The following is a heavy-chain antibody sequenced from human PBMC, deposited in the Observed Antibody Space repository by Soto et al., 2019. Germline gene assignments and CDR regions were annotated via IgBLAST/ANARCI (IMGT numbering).Heavy chain of an antibody. CDR2: IYHSGST. CDR1: GGSISSGGYS. D-gene: IGHD3-22*01. V-gene: IGHV4-30-2*01. J-gene: IGHJ4*02. CDR3: ASTYYYDSRTLDY. Sequence: QLQLQESGSGLVKPSQTLSLTCAVSGGSISSGGYSWSWIRQPPGKGLEWIGYIYHSGSTYYNLSLKSRVTISVDRSKNQFSLKLSSVTAADTAVYYCASTYYYDSRTLDYWGQGTLVTVSS.